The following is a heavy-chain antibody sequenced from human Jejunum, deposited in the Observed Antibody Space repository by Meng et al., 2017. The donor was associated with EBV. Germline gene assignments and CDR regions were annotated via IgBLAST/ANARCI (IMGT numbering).Heavy chain of an antibody. CDR1: GGTFSSYV. CDR3: ARDQGRDYDSSTYYTH. J-gene: IGHJ4*02. D-gene: IGHD3-22*01. Sequence: QGQVVDGGAEVKKPGSSVKVSCKASGGTFSSYVINWVRQAPGQGLEWMGGIIPIFGRTNYALEFQDRVTITADKFTSTVYMEMSSLKSEDTAVYYCARDQGRDYDSSTYYTHWGRGTLVTVSS. V-gene: IGHV1-69*06. CDR2: IIPIFGRT.